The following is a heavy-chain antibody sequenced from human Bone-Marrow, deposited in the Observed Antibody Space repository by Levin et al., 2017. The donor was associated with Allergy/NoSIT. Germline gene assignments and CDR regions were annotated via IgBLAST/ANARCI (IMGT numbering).Heavy chain of an antibody. Sequence: GSLRLSCSVSGGSISSYYWSWIRQPPGKRLEWIGYFYHSGGTNYNPSLNSRATISIDTSKNQVSLKLSSVTAADTAVYYCARKFGSGWSTHFFDSWGQGSLVTVSS. J-gene: IGHJ4*02. V-gene: IGHV4-59*01. CDR3: ARKFGSGWSTHFFDS. D-gene: IGHD6-19*01. CDR2: FYHSGGT. CDR1: GGSISSYY.